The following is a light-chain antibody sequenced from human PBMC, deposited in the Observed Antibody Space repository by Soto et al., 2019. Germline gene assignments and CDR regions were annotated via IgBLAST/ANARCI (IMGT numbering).Light chain of an antibody. J-gene: IGKJ4*01. CDR1: QTVNNN. Sequence: EIVMTQSPATLSVSPGERATLSCRASQTVNNNLAWYQQKPGQAPRLLLYGASARATGIPARFSGSGSGTEFTLSIGSLQSEDFAVYDCQQYNNWPLTVGGGTTVEIK. CDR3: QQYNNWPLT. CDR2: GAS. V-gene: IGKV3-15*01.